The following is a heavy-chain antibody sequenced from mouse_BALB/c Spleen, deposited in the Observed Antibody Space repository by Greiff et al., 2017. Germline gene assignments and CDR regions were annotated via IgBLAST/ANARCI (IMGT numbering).Heavy chain of an antibody. V-gene: IGHV14-4*02. CDR1: GFNIKDYY. CDR3: NALYGSSYWFAY. CDR2: IDPENGDT. J-gene: IGHJ3*01. Sequence: EVQLHQSGAELVRSGASVKLSCTASGFNIKDYYMHWVKQRPEQGLEWIGWIDPENGDTEYAPKFQGKATMTADTSSNTAYLQLSSLTSEDTAVYYCNALYGSSYWFAYWGQGTLVTVSA. D-gene: IGHD1-1*01.